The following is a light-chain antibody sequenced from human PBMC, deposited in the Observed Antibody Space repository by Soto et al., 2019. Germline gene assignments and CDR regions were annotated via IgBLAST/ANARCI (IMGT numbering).Light chain of an antibody. CDR3: QQYYSTPWA. CDR2: WAS. J-gene: IGKJ1*01. Sequence: DILMTQSPASLAVSLGERATINCKSSQSVLYSANNENYLAWYQQKPGHPPKLLIYWASTRESGVPDRFSGSGSRTDFTLTISSLQAEDVAVYYCQQYYSTPWAFGQGTKVDIK. CDR1: QSVLYSANNENY. V-gene: IGKV4-1*01.